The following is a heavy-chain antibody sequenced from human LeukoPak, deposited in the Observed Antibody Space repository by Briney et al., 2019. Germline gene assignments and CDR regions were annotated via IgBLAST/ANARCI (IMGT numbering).Heavy chain of an antibody. J-gene: IGHJ3*02. V-gene: IGHV1-69*04. CDR2: IIPILGIA. D-gene: IGHD5-24*01. CDR1: GGTFSSYA. CDR3: AREGGGGYNFQDAFDI. Sequence: SVKVSCKASGGTFSSYAISWVRQAPGQGLEWMGRIIPILGIANYAQKFQGRVTITADKSTSTAYMELSSLRSEDTAVYYCAREGGGGYNFQDAFDIWGQGTMVTASS.